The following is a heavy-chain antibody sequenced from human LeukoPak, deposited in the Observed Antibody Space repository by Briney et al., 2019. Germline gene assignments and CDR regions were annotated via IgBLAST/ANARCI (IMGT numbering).Heavy chain of an antibody. CDR2: IWYDGSSK. D-gene: IGHD2-2*02. V-gene: IGHV3-33*06. J-gene: IGHJ5*02. Sequence: GGSLRLSCAASGFTFSSYGMHWVRQAPGKGLEWVAVIWYDGSSKYYADSVKGRFTISRDNSKNTLYLQMNSLRAEDTAVYYCAKGRYCSSTSCYTLEGWFDPWGQGTLVTVSS. CDR3: AKGRYCSSTSCYTLEGWFDP. CDR1: GFTFSSYG.